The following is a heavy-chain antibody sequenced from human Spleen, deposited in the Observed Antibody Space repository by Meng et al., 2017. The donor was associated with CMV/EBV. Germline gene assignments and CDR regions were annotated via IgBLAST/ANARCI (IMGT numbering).Heavy chain of an antibody. CDR1: GFSFFNYG. V-gene: IGHV3-33*06. D-gene: IGHD3-10*01. J-gene: IGHJ6*02. CDR2: IWYDGSNK. CDR3: AKDPVTMVRGVIKNYYYYYGMDV. Sequence: GESLKISCAASGFSFFNYGMHWVRQAPGKGLEWVAVIWYDGSNKYYADSVKGRFTISRDNSKNTLYLQMNSLRAEDTAVYYCAKDPVTMVRGVIKNYYYYYGMDVWGQGTTVTVSS.